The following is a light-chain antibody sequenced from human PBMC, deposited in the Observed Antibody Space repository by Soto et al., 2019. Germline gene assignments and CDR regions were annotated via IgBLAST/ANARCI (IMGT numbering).Light chain of an antibody. V-gene: IGKV1-39*01. Sequence: DIQVTQSPSSLSASVGGRVTITCRASQYINIYLNWYQQKPGKAPKLLIYTASTLQSGVPSRFSGNGSGTDFTLTISSLQPEDFATYYCQQTYNTPPWTFGQGTKVEIK. CDR2: TAS. CDR3: QQTYNTPPWT. CDR1: QYINIY. J-gene: IGKJ1*01.